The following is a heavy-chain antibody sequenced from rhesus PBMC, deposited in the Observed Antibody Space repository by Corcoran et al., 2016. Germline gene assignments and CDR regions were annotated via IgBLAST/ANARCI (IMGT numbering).Heavy chain of an antibody. CDR1: GFTFSSYG. Sequence: EVQLVETGGGLVQPGGSLKLSCAASGFTFSSYGMSWVRQAPGKGREWVSAINSCVGNTLYADSVKGRFTNSRDNSKNTLSLQMNSLRAEDTAVYYCAKVPRPSIVTIPSYYFDYWGQGVLVTVSS. J-gene: IGHJ4*01. CDR2: INSCVGNT. V-gene: IGHV3S5*01. D-gene: IGHD4-17*01. CDR3: AKVPRPSIVTIPSYYFDY.